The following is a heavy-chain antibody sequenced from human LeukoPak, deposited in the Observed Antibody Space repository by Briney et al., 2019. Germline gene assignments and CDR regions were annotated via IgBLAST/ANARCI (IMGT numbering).Heavy chain of an antibody. J-gene: IGHJ4*02. V-gene: IGHV4-4*07. CDR2: IHTSGST. CDR1: GGSIRTYY. Sequence: SETLSLTCTVSGGSIRTYYWSWIRQPAGKALEWIGRIHTSGSTNYNPSLKSRVTISVDTSKNQFSLKLSSVTAADTAVYYCARDRGYSYGIDYWGQGTLVTVSS. D-gene: IGHD5-18*01. CDR3: ARDRGYSYGIDY.